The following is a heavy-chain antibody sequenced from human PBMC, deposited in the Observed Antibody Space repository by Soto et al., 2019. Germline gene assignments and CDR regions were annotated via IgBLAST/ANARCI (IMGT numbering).Heavy chain of an antibody. V-gene: IGHV4-59*08. CDR1: GGSISGYC. Sequence: SETLSLTCTVSGGSISGYCWRWIRQSPGKGLGWIGYISYSGYTNYNPSLKRRVTISVDTSKNQVSLKLSSVTAADTAVYYCARHHRYCSGDSCYLFDYWGLGTLVTVSS. D-gene: IGHD2-15*01. CDR2: ISYSGYT. J-gene: IGHJ4*02. CDR3: ARHHRYCSGDSCYLFDY.